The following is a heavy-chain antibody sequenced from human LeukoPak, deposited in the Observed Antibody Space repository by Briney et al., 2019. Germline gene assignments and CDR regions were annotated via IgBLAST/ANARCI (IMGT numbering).Heavy chain of an antibody. Sequence: PGGSLRLSCAASGFAFNTYTLNWVRQAPGKGLEWVACISSSGSYTYYANSVKGRFTVFRDNAKNSLFLQMNSLRAEDTAMYYCATDRFGNYDFDYWGQGTLVTVSS. CDR2: ISSSGSYT. V-gene: IGHV3-21*01. CDR1: GFAFNTYT. J-gene: IGHJ4*02. CDR3: ATDRFGNYDFDY. D-gene: IGHD4-11*01.